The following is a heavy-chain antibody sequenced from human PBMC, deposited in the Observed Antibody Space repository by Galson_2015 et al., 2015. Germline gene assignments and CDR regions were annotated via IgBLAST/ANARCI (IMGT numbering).Heavy chain of an antibody. CDR1: GYTFTSYA. J-gene: IGHJ6*03. Sequence: SVKVSCKASGYTFTSYAMNWVRQAPGQGLEWMGWINTNTGNPTYAQGFTGRFVFSLDTSVSTAYLQISSLKAEDTAVYYCARKNIAAAGIHYYYMDVWGKGTTVTVSS. D-gene: IGHD6-13*01. V-gene: IGHV7-4-1*02. CDR3: ARKNIAAAGIHYYYMDV. CDR2: INTNTGNP.